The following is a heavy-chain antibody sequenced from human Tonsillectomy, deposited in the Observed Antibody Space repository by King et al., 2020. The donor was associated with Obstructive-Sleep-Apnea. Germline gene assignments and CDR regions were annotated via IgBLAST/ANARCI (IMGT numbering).Heavy chain of an antibody. D-gene: IGHD3-22*01. J-gene: IGHJ5*02. Sequence: QLVQSGAEVKKPGSSVKVSCKASGGTFSSYAISWVRQAPGQGLEWMGGIIPIFGTANYAQKFQGRVTITADESTSTAYMELSSLRSEEPAVYYCARGGDSISPNWFDPWGQGTLVTVSS. CDR3: ARGGDSISPNWFDP. CDR2: IIPIFGTA. CDR1: GGTFSSYA. V-gene: IGHV1-69*12.